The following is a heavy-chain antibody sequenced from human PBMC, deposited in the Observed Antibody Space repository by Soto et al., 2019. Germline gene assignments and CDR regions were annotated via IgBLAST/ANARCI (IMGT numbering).Heavy chain of an antibody. CDR3: ARGVGYSYCYTAGWFDA. Sequence: QVQLQESGPGLVKPSETLSLTCTVSGGSVSSGSYYWCWIRQPPGKGLEWIGYIYYSGSTNYNPSLKSRVTISVDTSKNQFSLKLSSVTAADTAGYYCARGVGYSYCYTAGWFDAWGQGTLVTVSS. V-gene: IGHV4-61*01. CDR2: IYYSGST. D-gene: IGHD5-18*01. CDR1: GGSVSSGSYY. J-gene: IGHJ5*02.